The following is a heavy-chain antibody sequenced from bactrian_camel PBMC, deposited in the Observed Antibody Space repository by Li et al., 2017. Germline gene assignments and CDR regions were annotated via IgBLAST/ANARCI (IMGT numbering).Heavy chain of an antibody. CDR2: INSDGST. D-gene: IGHD5*01. J-gene: IGHJ6*01. Sequence: QLVESGGGSVQAGGSLRLSCAAPGYDFGYSCMGWFRQAPGKEREGVAAINSDGSTHYGDSVKGRFTISRDDDKRTFYLQMNSLKPEDSGMYYCAANRVVGYPPGEADFKSWGPGTQVTVS. V-gene: IGHV3S55*01. CDR3: AANRVVGYPPGEADFKS. CDR1: GYDFGYSC.